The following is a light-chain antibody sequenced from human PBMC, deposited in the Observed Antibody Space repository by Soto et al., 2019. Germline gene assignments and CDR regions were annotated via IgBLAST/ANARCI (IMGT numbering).Light chain of an antibody. Sequence: QSVLTQPPSASGTPGQRVTISCSGSSSNIGGNTVTWYQQLPGTAPKLLVYDNSHRPSGVPDRFSGSKSGTSASLAISGLQSEDEADYYCAAWDDSLNGVFFGGGTKLTVL. V-gene: IGLV1-44*01. CDR3: AAWDDSLNGVF. CDR1: SSNIGGNT. J-gene: IGLJ2*01. CDR2: DNS.